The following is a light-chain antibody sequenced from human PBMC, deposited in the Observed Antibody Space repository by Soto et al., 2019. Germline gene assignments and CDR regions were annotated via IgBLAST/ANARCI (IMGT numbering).Light chain of an antibody. Sequence: AIQLTQSPSALSASVGDRLIITCRASQGISSALAWYQQKPGKPPRLLIYGASSLESGVPSWFSGSGFGTDFTLTISNMQPEDFATYYCQQYNTYPLTFGGGTKVEIK. CDR2: GAS. CDR1: QGISSA. V-gene: IGKV1-13*02. CDR3: QQYNTYPLT. J-gene: IGKJ4*01.